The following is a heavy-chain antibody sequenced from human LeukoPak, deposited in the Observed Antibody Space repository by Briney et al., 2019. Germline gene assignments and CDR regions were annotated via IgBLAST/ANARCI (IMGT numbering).Heavy chain of an antibody. Sequence: PSETLSLTCAVYGGSFSGYYWSWIRQPPGKGLEWIGEINHSGSTNYNPSLKRRVTISVDTSKNQFSLKLTSVTAADTAVYYCARPKLYSSSSFDYWGQGTLVTVSS. CDR3: ARPKLYSSSSFDY. CDR2: INHSGST. D-gene: IGHD6-6*01. CDR1: GGSFSGYY. V-gene: IGHV4-34*01. J-gene: IGHJ4*02.